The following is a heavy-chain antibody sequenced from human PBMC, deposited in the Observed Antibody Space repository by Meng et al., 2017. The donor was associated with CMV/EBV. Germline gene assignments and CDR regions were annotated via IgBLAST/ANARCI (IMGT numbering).Heavy chain of an antibody. CDR3: AKLPERMSFYYYGMDV. Sequence: GESLKISCAASGLTFSSYSMNWVRQAPGKGLEWVSSISSSSSYIYYADSVKGRFTISRDNSKNTLYLQMNSLRAEDTAVYYCAKLPERMSFYYYGMDVWGQGTTVTVSS. CDR2: ISSSSSYI. CDR1: GLTFSSYS. V-gene: IGHV3-21*04. J-gene: IGHJ6*02. D-gene: IGHD2-21*01.